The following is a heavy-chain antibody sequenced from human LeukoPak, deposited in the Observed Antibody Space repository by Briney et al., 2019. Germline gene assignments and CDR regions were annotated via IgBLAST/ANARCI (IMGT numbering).Heavy chain of an antibody. Sequence: GRSLRLSCAASGFTFSSYAMHWVRQAPGKGLEWVAVISYGGSNKYYADSVKGRFTISRDNSKNTLYLQMNSLRAEDTAVYYCASGIAAAGYFDYWGQGTLVTVSS. V-gene: IGHV3-30*01. CDR2: ISYGGSNK. CDR1: GFTFSSYA. CDR3: ASGIAAAGYFDY. D-gene: IGHD6-13*01. J-gene: IGHJ4*02.